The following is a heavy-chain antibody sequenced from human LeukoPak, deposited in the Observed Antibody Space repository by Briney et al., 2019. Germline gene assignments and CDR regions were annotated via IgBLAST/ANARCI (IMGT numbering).Heavy chain of an antibody. CDR2: ISYDGSNK. J-gene: IGHJ5*02. CDR3: ARDQGHYYGSGSYGWLDP. V-gene: IGHV3-30-3*01. D-gene: IGHD3-10*01. Sequence: GGSLRLSCAASGFTFSSYAMHWVRQAPGKGLEWVAVISYDGSNKYYADSVKGRFTISRDNSKNTLYPQMNSLRAEDTAVYYCARDQGHYYGSGSYGWLDPWGQGTLVTVSS. CDR1: GFTFSSYA.